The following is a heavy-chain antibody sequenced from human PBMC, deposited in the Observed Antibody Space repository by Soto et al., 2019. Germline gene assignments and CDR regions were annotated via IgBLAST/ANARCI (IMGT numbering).Heavy chain of an antibody. CDR3: ARDILGSAYDFWY. CDR1: GLTVSSVY. CDR2: ITGGGST. V-gene: IGHV3-66*01. Sequence: EVQLVESGGGLVQPGGSLRLSCAASGLTVSSVYMTWVRQAPGKGLEWVSVITGGGSTYYADSVRGGFTISRDNSKNTLYLQMNSLRAEDTAVYYCARDILGSAYDFWYGGQGTLVTVSS. J-gene: IGHJ4*02. D-gene: IGHD3-3*01.